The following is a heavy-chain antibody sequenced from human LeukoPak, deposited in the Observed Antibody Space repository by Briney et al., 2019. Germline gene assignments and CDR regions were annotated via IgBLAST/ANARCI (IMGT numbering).Heavy chain of an antibody. CDR3: AKDYDSSGLYYFDY. CDR2: ISGSGGST. D-gene: IGHD3-22*01. J-gene: IGHJ4*02. CDR1: GFTFSSYA. V-gene: IGHV3-23*01. Sequence: GGSLRLSCAASGFTFSSYAMSWVRQAPGKGQEWVSAISGSGGSTYYADSVKGRFTISRDNSKNTLYLQMNSLRAEDTAVYYCAKDYDSSGLYYFDYWGQGTLVTVSS.